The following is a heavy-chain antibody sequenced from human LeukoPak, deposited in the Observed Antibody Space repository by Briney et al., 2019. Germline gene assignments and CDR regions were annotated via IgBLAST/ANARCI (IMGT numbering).Heavy chain of an antibody. Sequence: GGSLRLSCAASGFTFSGYSMNWVRQAPGRGLEWVSSISSTGTYIYYADSVKGRFTISRDNAKNSLYLQMNSLRAEDTAVYYCARDPSVVPAAVNWFDPWGQGTLVTVSS. CDR3: ARDPSVVPAAVNWFDP. J-gene: IGHJ5*02. CDR2: ISSTGTYI. CDR1: GFTFSGYS. V-gene: IGHV3-21*01. D-gene: IGHD2-2*01.